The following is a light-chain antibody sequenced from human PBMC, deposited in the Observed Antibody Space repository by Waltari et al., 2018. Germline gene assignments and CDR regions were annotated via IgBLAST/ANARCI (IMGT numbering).Light chain of an antibody. CDR2: VAS. Sequence: DIQMTQSPSSLSASVGDRVTITCRASQGISNSLAWYQQKPGKAPKLLLSVASRLQSGVPSRFTGSGSGTDYTLTISSLQPEDFANYYCQQYFFTPYTFGQGTKLEI. J-gene: IGKJ2*01. V-gene: IGKV1-NL1*01. CDR1: QGISNS. CDR3: QQYFFTPYT.